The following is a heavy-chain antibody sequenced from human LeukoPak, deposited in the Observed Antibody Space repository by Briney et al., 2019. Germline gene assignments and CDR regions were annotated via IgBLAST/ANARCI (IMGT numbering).Heavy chain of an antibody. CDR2: ISGSGGST. D-gene: IGHD3-10*01. Sequence: GGSLRLSCAASGFTFSSYAMSWVRQAPGKGLEWVSAISGSGGSTYYADSVKGRFTISRDNAKNSLYLQMNSLRAEDTAVYYCARWVGSSLTDYWGQGTLVTVSS. CDR1: GFTFSSYA. J-gene: IGHJ4*02. CDR3: ARWVGSSLTDY. V-gene: IGHV3-23*01.